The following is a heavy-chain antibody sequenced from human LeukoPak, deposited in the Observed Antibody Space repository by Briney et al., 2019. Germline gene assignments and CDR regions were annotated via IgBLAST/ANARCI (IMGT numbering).Heavy chain of an antibody. D-gene: IGHD3-16*01. Sequence: QTLSLTCAISGDSVSSNSAAWNWIRQSPSRXXXXXXRTYYRSKXXNDYAVSVKSRITINPDTSKNQFSLQLNSVTPEDTAVYYCARWGLTYYYGMDVWGKGTTVTVSS. CDR3: ARWGLTYYYGMDV. CDR1: GDSVSSNSAA. V-gene: IGHV6-1*01. J-gene: IGHJ6*04. CDR2: TYYRSKXXN.